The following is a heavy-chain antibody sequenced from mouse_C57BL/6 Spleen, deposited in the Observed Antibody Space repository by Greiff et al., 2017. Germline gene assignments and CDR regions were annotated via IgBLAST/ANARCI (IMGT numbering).Heavy chain of an antibody. CDR2: INPSRGYT. D-gene: IGHD2-4*01. J-gene: IGHJ2*01. CDR3: ARVGAYDYDVFDY. CDR1: GYTFTSYW. Sequence: QVQLQQSGAELSKPGASVKLSCKASGYTFTSYWMHWVKQRPGPGLEWIGYINPSRGYTKYNQKFKDKATLTADKSSSTAYMQLSSLTYEDSPVYYGARVGAYDYDVFDYWGQGTTLTVSS. V-gene: IGHV1-7*01.